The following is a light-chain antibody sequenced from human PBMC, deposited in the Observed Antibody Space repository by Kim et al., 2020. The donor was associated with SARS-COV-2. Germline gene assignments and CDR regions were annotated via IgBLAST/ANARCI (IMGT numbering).Light chain of an antibody. CDR3: GTWDSSLSAVV. Sequence: GQKVTISCSGNSSKIGNNFVSWYQKVPGTAPKLLIYDNHKRPSGIPDRFSGSNSGTSATLGIAGLQTGDEADYYCGTWDSSLSAVVFGGGTKLTVL. CDR2: DNH. V-gene: IGLV1-51*01. CDR1: SSKIGNNF. J-gene: IGLJ3*02.